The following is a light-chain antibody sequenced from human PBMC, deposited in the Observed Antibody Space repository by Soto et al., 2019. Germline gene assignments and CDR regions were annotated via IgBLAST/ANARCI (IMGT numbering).Light chain of an antibody. J-gene: IGKJ1*01. Sequence: DIQMTESPSTLSASVGARVTITCRASQSISSWLAWYQQKPVKAPKLLIYDASSLESWVPSRFSGSGSGTEFTLTISSLQPDDFATYYCQQYNSYWTFGQGTKVDI. V-gene: IGKV1-5*01. CDR1: QSISSW. CDR2: DAS. CDR3: QQYNSYWT.